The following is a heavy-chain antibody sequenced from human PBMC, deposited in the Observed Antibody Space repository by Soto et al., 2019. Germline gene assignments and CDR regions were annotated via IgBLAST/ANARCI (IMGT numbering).Heavy chain of an antibody. CDR2: INQDGSEK. Sequence: PGGSLRPTCAFSEVSFITFWITWVRHAPGKGLEWVANINQDGSEKYYVDSVKGRFTISRDNAEKSVYLQMNSLRVEDTAVFYCARSRYSNNNGGGPQDIWGQGNLVSVSS. D-gene: IGHD5-12*01. CDR1: EVSFITFW. J-gene: IGHJ4*02. V-gene: IGHV3-7*01. CDR3: ARSRYSNNNGGGPQDI.